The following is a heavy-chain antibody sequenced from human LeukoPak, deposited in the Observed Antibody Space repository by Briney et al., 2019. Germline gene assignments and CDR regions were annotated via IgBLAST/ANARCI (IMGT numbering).Heavy chain of an antibody. D-gene: IGHD2-15*01. J-gene: IGHJ6*03. V-gene: IGHV1-69*13. CDR1: GGTFSSYA. CDR2: IIPIFGTA. CDR3: ASSDIVSRRNYYYYMDV. Sequence: SVKVSCKASGGTFSSYAISWVRQAPGQGLEWMGGIIPIFGTANYAQKFQGRVTITADESTSTAYMELSSLRAEDTAVYYCASSDIVSRRNYYYYMDVWGKGTTVTISS.